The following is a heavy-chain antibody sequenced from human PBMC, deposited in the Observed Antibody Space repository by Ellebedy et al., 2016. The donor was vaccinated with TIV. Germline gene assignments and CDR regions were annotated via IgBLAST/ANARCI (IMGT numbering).Heavy chain of an antibody. CDR2: ISDDGNYK. CDR1: GFIFSDFG. V-gene: IGHV3-30*03. D-gene: IGHD1/OR15-1a*01. CDR3: ARDRPITGRTSWCFDY. J-gene: IGHJ4*02. Sequence: PGGSLRLSCAASGFIFSDFGIHWVRQAPGKGLEWVTVISDDGNYKYYAKSVKGRFTISRDSSKNTVYLQMNSLTAEDAAVYYCARDRPITGRTSWCFDYWGQGALVTVSS.